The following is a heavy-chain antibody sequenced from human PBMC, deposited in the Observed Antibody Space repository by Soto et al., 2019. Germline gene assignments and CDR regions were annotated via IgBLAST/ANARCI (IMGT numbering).Heavy chain of an antibody. CDR3: VSQRTSVLTQAYFDY. D-gene: IGHD2-8*01. J-gene: IGHJ4*02. Sequence: TSETLSLTCTVAGGSVSNSNYCWGWILQSPGKGLEWIGSVYYRGRSYSKSSVKSRVTISVDTSKNQFSLNLNSVTASDTAVYYCVSQRTSVLTQAYFDYWGPGALVTVSS. CDR1: GGSVSNSNYC. V-gene: IGHV4-39*01. CDR2: VYYRGRS.